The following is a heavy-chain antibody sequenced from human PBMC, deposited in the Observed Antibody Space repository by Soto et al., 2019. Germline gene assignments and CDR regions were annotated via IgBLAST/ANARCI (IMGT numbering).Heavy chain of an antibody. CDR2: IIPIFDKP. J-gene: IGHJ6*02. CDR3: ARAKDRAELGGTYYYMMDV. V-gene: IGHV1-69*12. D-gene: IGHD1-26*01. CDR1: GGSFSTYA. Sequence: QVQLVQSGTEVRKPGSSVKVSCKAPGGSFSTYAISWVRQAPGQGLEWMGGIIPIFDKPDEGQKFQGRLTITAAESTTIAHMELRNLGSEDTAMYYCARAKDRAELGGTYYYMMDVWGQGTRVAVPS.